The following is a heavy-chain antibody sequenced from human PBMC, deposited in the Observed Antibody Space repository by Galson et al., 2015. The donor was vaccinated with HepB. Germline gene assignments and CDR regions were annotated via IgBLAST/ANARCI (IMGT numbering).Heavy chain of an antibody. V-gene: IGHV3-13*04. CDR3: ARGVSTGKYYFDS. J-gene: IGHJ4*02. D-gene: IGHD5/OR15-5a*01. Sequence: SLRLSCAASGFTFSSHDMHWVRQPTGKSLEWVSAVDTAGDRHYRGSVKGRFIISRENAKNSLYLQMNSLGDGDTAVYYCARGVSTGKYYFDSWGQGTLVTVSS. CDR1: GFTFSSHD. CDR2: VDTAGDR.